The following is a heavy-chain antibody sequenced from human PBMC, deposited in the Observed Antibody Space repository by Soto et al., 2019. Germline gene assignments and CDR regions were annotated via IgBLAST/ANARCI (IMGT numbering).Heavy chain of an antibody. V-gene: IGHV3-30*18. J-gene: IGHJ6*02. Sequence: SLRLSGAASGFTFSRYGMHWVRQAPGKGLEWVAVISYDGSNKYYADSVKGRFTISRDNSKNTLYLQMNSLRAEDTAVYYCAKDEVDIVVVPAAQPYGMDVWGQGTTVTV. CDR3: AKDEVDIVVVPAAQPYGMDV. D-gene: IGHD2-2*01. CDR2: ISYDGSNK. CDR1: GFTFSRYG.